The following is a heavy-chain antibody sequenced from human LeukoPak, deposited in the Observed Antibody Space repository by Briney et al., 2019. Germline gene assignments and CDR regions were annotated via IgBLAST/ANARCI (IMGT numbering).Heavy chain of an antibody. J-gene: IGHJ5*02. V-gene: IGHV4-34*01. CDR1: GGSFSGYY. CDR3: ASSRSGYYDLNNWFDP. D-gene: IGHD3-3*01. CDR2: INHSGST. Sequence: SETLSLTCAVYGGSFSGYYWSWIRQPPGKGLEWNGEINHSGSTNYNPSLKSRVTISVDPSKNQFSLKLSSVTAADTAVYYCASSRSGYYDLNNWFDPWGQGTLVTVSS.